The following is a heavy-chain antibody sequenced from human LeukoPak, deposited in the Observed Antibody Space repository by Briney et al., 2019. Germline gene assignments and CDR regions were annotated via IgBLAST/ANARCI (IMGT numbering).Heavy chain of an antibody. D-gene: IGHD3-10*01. CDR2: ISSVGHTN. V-gene: IGHV3-30*18. J-gene: IGHJ3*01. Sequence: GGSVRLSCTASGFTFSSFCMHWVRQAPGKGLEWVTAISSVGHTNKSADSVKGRFTISRDNSKNTLYLQMPSLREDDTAVYYCAKEVGWFNAFDVWGQGTMVTVSS. CDR1: GFTFSSFC. CDR3: AKEVGWFNAFDV.